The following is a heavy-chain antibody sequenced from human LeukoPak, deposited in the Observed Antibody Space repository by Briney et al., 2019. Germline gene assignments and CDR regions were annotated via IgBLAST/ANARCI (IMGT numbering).Heavy chain of an antibody. CDR2: IYYSGST. CDR1: GGSISSYY. J-gene: IGHJ4*02. D-gene: IGHD4-17*01. Sequence: SETLSLTCTVSGGSISSYYWSWIRQPPGKGLEWIGYIYYSGSTNYNPSLKSRVTISVDTSRNQFSLKLGSVTAADTAVYYCARHSDYGDYSADYWGQGTLVTVSS. CDR3: ARHSDYGDYSADY. V-gene: IGHV4-59*08.